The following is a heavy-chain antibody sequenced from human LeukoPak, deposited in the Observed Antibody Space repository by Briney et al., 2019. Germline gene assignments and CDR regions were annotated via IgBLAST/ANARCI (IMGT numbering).Heavy chain of an antibody. CDR2: ISYSGST. V-gene: IGHV4-59*01. D-gene: IGHD1-26*01. CDR3: ARETRMHSGSYSNDAFDI. CDR1: GGAICSFF. Sequence: PSETLSLTCTVSGGAICSFFWSWIGQPARKGLEWSGYISYSGSTDYNPSLKSRVTISLDPSKNQFSLRLSSGTPVDTAVYYCARETRMHSGSYSNDAFDIWGQGTMVTVSS. J-gene: IGHJ3*02.